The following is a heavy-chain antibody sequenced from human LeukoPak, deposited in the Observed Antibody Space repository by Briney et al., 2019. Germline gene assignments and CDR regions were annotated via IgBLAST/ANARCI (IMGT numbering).Heavy chain of an antibody. CDR3: ARVFSSSWYLDY. V-gene: IGHV3-23*01. Sequence: GGSLRLSCAASGFTFSSYAMSWVRQAPGRGLEWVSAISGSGGSTYYADSVKGRFTISRDNSKNTLYLQMNSLRAEDTAVYYCARVFSSSWYLDYWGQGTLVTVSS. CDR2: ISGSGGST. J-gene: IGHJ4*02. CDR1: GFTFSSYA. D-gene: IGHD6-13*01.